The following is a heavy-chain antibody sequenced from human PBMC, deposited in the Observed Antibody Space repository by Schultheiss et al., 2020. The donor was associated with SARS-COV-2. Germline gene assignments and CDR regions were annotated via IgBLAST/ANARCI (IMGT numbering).Heavy chain of an antibody. CDR1: GFTFSSYW. D-gene: IGHD3-3*01. V-gene: IGHV3-74*01. CDR2: INSDGSST. J-gene: IGHJ6*02. Sequence: GGSLRLSCAASGFTFSSYWMSWVRQAPGKGLVWVSRINSDGSSTSYADSVKGRFTISRDNAKNSLYLQMNSLRAEDTAVYYCARDGPYYDFWSGYSPYYYYYYGMDVWGQGTTVTVSS. CDR3: ARDGPYYDFWSGYSPYYYYYYGMDV.